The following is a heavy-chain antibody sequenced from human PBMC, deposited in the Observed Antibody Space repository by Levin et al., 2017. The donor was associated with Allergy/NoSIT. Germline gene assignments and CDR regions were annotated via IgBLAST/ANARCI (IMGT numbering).Heavy chain of an antibody. CDR1: GFTFSNYA. CDR3: ANSDCSGGSCYPYS. V-gene: IGHV3-23*01. CDR2: ISSTSGTT. J-gene: IGHJ4*02. D-gene: IGHD2-15*01. Sequence: GESLKISCTASGFTFSNYAMSWVRQVPGKGLEWVSAISSTSGTTYYADSVKGRFTVSRDNSKNTLYLQMNSLRVEDTAVYYCANSDCSGGSCYPYSWGQGTLVTVSS.